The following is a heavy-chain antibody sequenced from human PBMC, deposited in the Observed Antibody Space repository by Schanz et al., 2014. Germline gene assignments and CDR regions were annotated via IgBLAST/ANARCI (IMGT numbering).Heavy chain of an antibody. V-gene: IGHV3-7*01. Sequence: EMQLLESGGGLAQPGGSLRLSCAASGFIFSNSWMSWVRQAPGKGLEWVANIKQDGSEKYYVDSVKGRFTISRDNAKNSLYLQMNSLTAEDTAVYYCARGVRIDYWGQGILXHVSA. J-gene: IGHJ4*02. CDR2: IKQDGSEK. D-gene: IGHD3-3*01. CDR1: GFIFSNSW. CDR3: ARGVRIDY.